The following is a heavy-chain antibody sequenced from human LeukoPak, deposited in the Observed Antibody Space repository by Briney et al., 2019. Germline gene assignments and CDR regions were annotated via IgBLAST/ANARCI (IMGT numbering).Heavy chain of an antibody. CDR1: GGTFSSYA. Sequence: EASVKVSCKASGGTFSSYAISWVRQAPGQGLEWMGGIIPIFGTANYAQKFQGRVTITADESTSTAYMELSSLRSEDTAVYYCARAITYCSGGSCYSDSDAFDIWGQGTMVTVSS. V-gene: IGHV1-69*13. D-gene: IGHD2-15*01. CDR2: IIPIFGTA. J-gene: IGHJ3*02. CDR3: ARAITYCSGGSCYSDSDAFDI.